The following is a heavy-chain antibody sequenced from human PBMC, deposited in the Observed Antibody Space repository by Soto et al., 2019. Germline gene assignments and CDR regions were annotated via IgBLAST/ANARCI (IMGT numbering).Heavy chain of an antibody. CDR3: AREIYSSGAHYYYHGMDV. V-gene: IGHV3-30-3*01. D-gene: IGHD2-21*01. J-gene: IGHJ6*02. CDR1: GFTFSSYA. CDR2: ISYDGSNK. Sequence: GGSLRLSCAASGFTFSSYAMHWVRQAPGKGLEWVAVISYDGSNKYYADSVKGRFTISRDNSKNTLYLQMNSLRAEDTAVYYCAREIYSSGAHYYYHGMDVCGQGTTVTVSS.